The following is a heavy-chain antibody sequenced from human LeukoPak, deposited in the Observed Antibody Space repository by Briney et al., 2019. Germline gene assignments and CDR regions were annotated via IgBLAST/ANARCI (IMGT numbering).Heavy chain of an antibody. D-gene: IGHD3-16*02. CDR2: ISAYNGNT. J-gene: IGHJ4*02. CDR1: GYTFTSYG. V-gene: IGHV1-18*01. CDR3: ARDRVSDYVWGSYRPHDY. Sequence: GASVKVSCKASGYTFTSYGISWVRQAPGQGLEWMGWISAYNGNTNYAQKLQGRVTMTTDTSTSTAYMELWSLRSDDAAVYYCARDRVSDYVWGSYRPHDYWGQGTLVTVSS.